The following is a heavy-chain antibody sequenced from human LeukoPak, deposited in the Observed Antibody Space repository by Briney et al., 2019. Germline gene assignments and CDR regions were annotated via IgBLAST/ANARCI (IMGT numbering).Heavy chain of an antibody. CDR2: INRSGST. D-gene: IGHD3/OR15-3a*01. J-gene: IGHJ4*02. CDR1: GGSFSGYY. V-gene: IGHV4-34*01. CDR3: ARYEEFSTGYSASSPRHYFDH. Sequence: SETLSLTCAVYGGSFSGYYWSWIRQPPGKGLEWIGEINRSGSTNYYPSLESRVTISVDTSKNQFSLKLSSVTTADTAVYYCARYEEFSTGYSASSPRHYFDHWGQGTLVTVSS.